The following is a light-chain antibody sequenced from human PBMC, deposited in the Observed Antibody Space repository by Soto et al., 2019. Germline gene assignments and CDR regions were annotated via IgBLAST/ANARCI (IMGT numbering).Light chain of an antibody. V-gene: IGKV3-11*01. J-gene: IGKJ4*01. Sequence: EIVLTQSPATLSLSPGERATLSCRASQSVSSYLAWYQQKPGQAPRLLIYDASNRAAGIPARFSGSGSCTDFTLTIKSLEPEAFAVYYCQQRSNWLLTFGGGPKVEIK. CDR3: QQRSNWLLT. CDR1: QSVSSY. CDR2: DAS.